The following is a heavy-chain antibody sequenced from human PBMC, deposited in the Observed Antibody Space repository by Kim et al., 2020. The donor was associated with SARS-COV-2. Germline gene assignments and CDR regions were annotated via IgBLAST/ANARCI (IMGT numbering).Heavy chain of an antibody. CDR1: GFTFSNFA. CDR3: EKSPVVAASLFDY. CDR2: ISGSGSST. J-gene: IGHJ4*02. V-gene: IGHV3-23*01. Sequence: GGSLRLSCAASGFTFSNFAMSWVRQTPGKGLEWVSTISGSGSSTYYADSVKGRFTISRDNSKNTLFLQMNSLRAEDTAIYYCEKSPVVAASLFDYWGQGTLVTVSS. D-gene: IGHD2-15*01.